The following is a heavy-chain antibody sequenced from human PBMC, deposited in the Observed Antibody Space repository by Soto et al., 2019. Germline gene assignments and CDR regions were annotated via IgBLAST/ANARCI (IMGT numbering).Heavy chain of an antibody. CDR2: IYYSGST. CDR3: VSHENGPRRFDP. CDR1: GGSISSGAYY. J-gene: IGHJ5*02. D-gene: IGHD2-8*01. V-gene: IGHV4-31*03. Sequence: QVQLQESGPGLVKPSQTLSLTCSVSGGSISSGAYYWSWIRQHPEKGLEWIGFIYYSGSTYYNPSLTRRVAISVDTSKNQFSLKLSSVTAADTAVYYCVSHENGPRRFDPWGQGTLVTVSS.